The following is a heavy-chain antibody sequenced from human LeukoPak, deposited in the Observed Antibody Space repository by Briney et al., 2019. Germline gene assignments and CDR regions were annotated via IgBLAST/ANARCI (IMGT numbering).Heavy chain of an antibody. CDR2: ISSNGGST. V-gene: IGHV3-64*01. CDR1: GFTFSSYA. CDR3: ARDAGYCSGGSCPGYYFDY. D-gene: IGHD2-15*01. J-gene: IGHJ4*02. Sequence: GGSLRLSCAASGFTFSSYAMHWVRQAPGKGLEYVSAISSNGGSTYYANSVKGRFTISRDNSKNTLYLQMGSLRAEDMAVYYCARDAGYCSGGSCPGYYFDYWGQGTLVTVSS.